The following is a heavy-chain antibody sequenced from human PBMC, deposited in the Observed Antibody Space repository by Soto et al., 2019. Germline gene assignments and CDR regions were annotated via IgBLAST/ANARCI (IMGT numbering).Heavy chain of an antibody. Sequence: PSETLSLTCTVSGGSISRYYWTWIRQPPGKGLEWIGYIYYSGSTNYNPSLKSRVTISLDTSKNQFSLKLSSVTAADTAVYYCARGDFWSGYYPYFYYWGQGTLVTVSS. D-gene: IGHD3-3*01. CDR1: GGSISRYY. CDR2: IYYSGST. J-gene: IGHJ4*02. V-gene: IGHV4-59*01. CDR3: ARGDFWSGYYPYFYY.